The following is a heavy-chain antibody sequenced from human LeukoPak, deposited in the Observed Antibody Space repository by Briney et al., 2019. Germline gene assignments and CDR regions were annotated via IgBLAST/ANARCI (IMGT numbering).Heavy chain of an antibody. CDR2: IRGSGGGT. Sequence: GSLRLSCAASVFTFRIYAMSWVRQAPGKGLEGVSAIRGSGGGTYYADSVKGRFTISRDNPKNTLYLQMNSLRAEDTAVYYCAKNGIAVQDAFHIWGQGPMVTVSS. CDR3: AKNGIAVQDAFHI. D-gene: IGHD6-19*01. J-gene: IGHJ3*02. V-gene: IGHV3-23*01. CDR1: VFTFRIYA.